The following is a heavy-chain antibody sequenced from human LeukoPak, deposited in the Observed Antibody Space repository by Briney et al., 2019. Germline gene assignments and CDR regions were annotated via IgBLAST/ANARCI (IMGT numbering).Heavy chain of an antibody. J-gene: IGHJ3*02. CDR3: AKDRWTEVDAFDI. CDR2: IYSGGST. V-gene: IGHV3-53*01. CDR1: GFTVSSNY. Sequence: GGSLRLSCAASGFTVSSNYMSWVRQAPGKGLEWVSVIYSGGSTYYADSVKGRFTISRDNSKNTLYLQMNSLRAEDTAVYYCAKDRWTEVDAFDIWGQGTMVTVSS. D-gene: IGHD1-1*01.